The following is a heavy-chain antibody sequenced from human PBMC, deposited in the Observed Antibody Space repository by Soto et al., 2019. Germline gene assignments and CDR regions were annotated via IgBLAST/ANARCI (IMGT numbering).Heavy chain of an antibody. V-gene: IGHV3-30-3*01. CDR2: ISYDGSNK. D-gene: IGHD3-16*01. Sequence: GGSLRLSCAASGFTFSSYAMHWVRQAPGKGLEWVAVISYDGSNKYYADSVKGRFTISRDNSKNTLYLQMNSLRAEDTAVYYCAHAPGGGSLYYYYYGMDVWGQGTTVTVSS. CDR3: AHAPGGGSLYYYYYGMDV. J-gene: IGHJ6*02. CDR1: GFTFSSYA.